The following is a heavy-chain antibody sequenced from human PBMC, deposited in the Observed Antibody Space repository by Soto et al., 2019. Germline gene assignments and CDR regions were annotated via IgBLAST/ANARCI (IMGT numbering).Heavy chain of an antibody. V-gene: IGHV4-59*01. CDR3: ARGGGYDFRSSQAPPIDV. J-gene: IGHJ6*02. Sequence: SETLSLTCNVSGGSISDFYWSWIRQSPGKRLEWIGYLYYTGSTNYNPALKIRVTISLDTSKNQFSLKVRSVTAADTAVYYCARGGGYDFRSSQAPPIDVWGQGTTVTVS. D-gene: IGHD3-3*01. CDR1: GGSISDFY. CDR2: LYYTGST.